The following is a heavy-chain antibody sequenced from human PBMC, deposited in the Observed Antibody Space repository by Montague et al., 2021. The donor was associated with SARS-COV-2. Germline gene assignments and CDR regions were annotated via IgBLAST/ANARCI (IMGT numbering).Heavy chain of an antibody. CDR3: ARGNYLDY. CDR1: DDSITSYY. CDR2: IHYTGST. J-gene: IGHJ4*02. V-gene: IGHV4-59*01. Sequence: SETLSLTCSVSDDSITSYYWSWIRQPPGKGLEWIGYIHYTGSTNYNASLKSRVTISMDTSKNQFSLRLNSVTAADTAVYYCARGNYLDYWGQGTLVIVSS.